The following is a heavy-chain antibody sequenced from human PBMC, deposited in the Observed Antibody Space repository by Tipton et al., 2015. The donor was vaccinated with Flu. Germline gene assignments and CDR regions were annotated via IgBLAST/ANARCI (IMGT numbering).Heavy chain of an antibody. V-gene: IGHV3-66*01. CDR1: GFTVSSNY. CDR2: IYSGGTT. Sequence: SLRLSCAASGFTVSSNYMSWVRQAPGKGLEWVSVIYSGGTTYYADSVKGRFTISRDNSKNTLYLQMNSLRAEDTAVYYCARNWYFDLWGRGTLVTVSS. CDR3: ARNWYFDL. J-gene: IGHJ2*01.